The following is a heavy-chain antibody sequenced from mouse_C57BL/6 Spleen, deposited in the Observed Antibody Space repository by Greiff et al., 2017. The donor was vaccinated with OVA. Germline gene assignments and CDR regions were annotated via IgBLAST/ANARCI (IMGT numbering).Heavy chain of an antibody. Sequence: VQLQQPGAELVMPGASVKLSCKASGYTFTSYWMHWVKQRPGQGLEWIGEIDPSDSYTNYNQKFKGKSTLTVDKSSSTAYMQLSSLTSEDSAVYYCARADYSNYGWFADWGQGTLVTVSA. CDR2: IDPSDSYT. CDR1: GYTFTSYW. V-gene: IGHV1-69*01. CDR3: ARADYSNYGWFAD. J-gene: IGHJ3*01. D-gene: IGHD2-5*01.